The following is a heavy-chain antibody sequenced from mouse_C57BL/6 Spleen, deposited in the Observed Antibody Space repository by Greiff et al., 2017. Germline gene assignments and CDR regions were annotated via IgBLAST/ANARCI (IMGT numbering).Heavy chain of an antibody. J-gene: IGHJ1*03. V-gene: IGHV10-1*01. D-gene: IGHD3-3*01. CDR2: IRSKSNNYAT. Sequence: EVQGVESGGGLVQPKGSLKLSCAASGFSFNTYAMNWVRQAPGKGLEWVARIRSKSNNYATYYADSVKDRFTISRDDSDRMLYLQMNNLKTEDTAMDYCVRLGTGYWDFDVWGTGTTVTVSS. CDR1: GFSFNTYA. CDR3: VRLGTGYWDFDV.